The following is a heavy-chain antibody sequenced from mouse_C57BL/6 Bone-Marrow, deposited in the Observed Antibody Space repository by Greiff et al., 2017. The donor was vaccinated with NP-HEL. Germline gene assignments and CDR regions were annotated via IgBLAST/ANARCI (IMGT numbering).Heavy chain of an antibody. D-gene: IGHD2-2*01. CDR2: INPNNGGT. Sequence: EVQLQQSGPELVKPGASVKISCKASGYTFTDYYMDWVKQSPGKSLEWIGDINPNNGGTIYNQKFKGKATLTVAKSSSTAYLELRSLTSEDTAVNYCARRGVLWLRRGYYFDYWGQGTTLTVSS. V-gene: IGHV1-18*01. CDR3: ARRGVLWLRRGYYFDY. J-gene: IGHJ2*01. CDR1: GYTFTDYY.